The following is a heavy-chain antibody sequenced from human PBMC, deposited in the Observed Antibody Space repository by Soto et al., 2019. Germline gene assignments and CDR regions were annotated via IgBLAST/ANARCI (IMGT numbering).Heavy chain of an antibody. CDR2: IIPIFGTG. CDR1: GGTFSRSP. J-gene: IGHJ3*02. V-gene: IGHV1-69*13. Sequence: VASAKVSWKASGGTFSRSPISWVRQAPGQGLEWMGGIIPIFGTGNFAQKFQGRVTITAYVSTSTAYLELSSMRSEDTAVYYCAREGTTLVTPAGAFDIGGQGTIVTVSS. CDR3: AREGTTLVTPAGAFDI. D-gene: IGHD4-17*01.